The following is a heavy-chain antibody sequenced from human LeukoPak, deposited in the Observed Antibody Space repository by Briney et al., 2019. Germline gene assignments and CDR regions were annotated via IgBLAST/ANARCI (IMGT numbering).Heavy chain of an antibody. CDR3: ARDRAGQSPYYYYMDV. CDR1: GFTFSSYA. D-gene: IGHD3-10*01. CDR2: ISSSSSYI. Sequence: GGSLRLSCEGSGFTFSSYAMCWVRQAPGKGLEWVSSISSSSSYIYYADSVKGRFTISRDNAKNSLYLQMNSLRAEDTAVYYCARDRAGQSPYYYYMDVWGKGTTVTISS. J-gene: IGHJ6*03. V-gene: IGHV3-21*01.